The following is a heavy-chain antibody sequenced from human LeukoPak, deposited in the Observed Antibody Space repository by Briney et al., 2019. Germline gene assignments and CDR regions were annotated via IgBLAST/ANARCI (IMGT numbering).Heavy chain of an antibody. J-gene: IGHJ5*02. CDR1: GGSFSGYY. D-gene: IGHD3-9*01. CDR2: INHSGST. CDR3: ARAQRYFDGLTQYNWFDP. Sequence: SETLSLTCAVYGGSFSGYYWSWIRQPPGKGLEWIGEINHSGSTNYNPSLKSRVTISVDKSKNQFSLKLSSVTAADTAVYYCARAQRYFDGLTQYNWFDPWGQGTLVTVSS. V-gene: IGHV4-34*01.